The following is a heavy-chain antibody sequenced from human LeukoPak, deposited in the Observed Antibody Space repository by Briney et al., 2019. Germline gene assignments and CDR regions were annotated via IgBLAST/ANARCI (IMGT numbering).Heavy chain of an antibody. D-gene: IGHD3-10*01. V-gene: IGHV4-59*08. CDR3: ARLVTRYYGSGSYYIDY. J-gene: IGHJ4*02. CDR1: GGSISSYY. Sequence: SETLSLTCTVSGGSISSYYWSWIRQPPGKGLEWIGYIYYSGSTNYNPSLKSRVTISVDTSKNQFSLKLSSETAADTAVYYCARLVTRYYGSGSYYIDYWGQGTLVTVSS. CDR2: IYYSGST.